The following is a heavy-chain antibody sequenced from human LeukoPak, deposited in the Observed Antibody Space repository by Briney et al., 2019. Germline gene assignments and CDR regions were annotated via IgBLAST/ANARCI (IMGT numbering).Heavy chain of an antibody. V-gene: IGHV4-61*01. CDR2: IYYSGST. D-gene: IGHD5-24*01. Sequence: SETLSLTCTVSGGSVSSGSYYWRWIRQPPGKGLEWIGYIYYSGSTNYNPSLKSRVTISVDTSKNQFSLKLSSVTAADTAVYYCARVDGYNLIYFDYWGQGTLVTVSS. CDR3: ARVDGYNLIYFDY. J-gene: IGHJ4*02. CDR1: GGSVSSGSYY.